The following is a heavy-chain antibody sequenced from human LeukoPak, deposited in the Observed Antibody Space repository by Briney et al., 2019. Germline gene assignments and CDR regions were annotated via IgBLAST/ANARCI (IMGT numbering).Heavy chain of an antibody. CDR2: ISGSGGST. CDR3: ARDFGTMVRGVMNFYGMDV. Sequence: GGSLRLSCAASGFTFDDYAMHWVRKAPGKGLEWGSAISGSGGSTYYAAFVKGRFTISSDNAKNSLYLQMNSLRAEDTAVYYCARDFGTMVRGVMNFYGMDVWGQGTTVTVSS. D-gene: IGHD3-10*01. V-gene: IGHV3-23*01. J-gene: IGHJ6*02. CDR1: GFTFDDYA.